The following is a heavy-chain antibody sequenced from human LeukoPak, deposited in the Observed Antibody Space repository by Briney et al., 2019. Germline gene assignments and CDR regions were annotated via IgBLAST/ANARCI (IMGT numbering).Heavy chain of an antibody. J-gene: IGHJ3*02. CDR1: GLTFSSYW. CDR3: AKDEEVTGTNLGLILDAFDI. Sequence: GGSLRLSCAASGLTFSSYWMSWVRQAPGKGLEWVANIKQDGSEKYYVDSVKGRFTISRDNSENTLYLRMNSLRAEDTAVYFCAKDEEVTGTNLGLILDAFDIWGQGTMVTVSS. CDR2: IKQDGSEK. D-gene: IGHD1-20*01. V-gene: IGHV3-7*03.